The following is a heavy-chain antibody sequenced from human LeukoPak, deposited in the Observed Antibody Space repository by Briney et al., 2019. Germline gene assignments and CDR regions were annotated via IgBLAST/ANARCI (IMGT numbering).Heavy chain of an antibody. Sequence: SETLSLTCTVSGGSISSSSYYWGWIRQPPGKGLEWIGSIYYSGSTYYNPSLKSRVTISVDTSKNQFSLKLSSVTAADTAVYYCARDAVATVGGLGGFDYWGQGTLVTLSS. CDR1: GGSISSSSYY. D-gene: IGHD5-12*01. J-gene: IGHJ4*02. CDR3: ARDAVATVGGLGGFDY. CDR2: IYYSGST. V-gene: IGHV4-39*07.